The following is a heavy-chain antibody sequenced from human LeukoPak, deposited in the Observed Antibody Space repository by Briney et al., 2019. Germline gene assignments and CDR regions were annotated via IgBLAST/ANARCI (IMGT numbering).Heavy chain of an antibody. D-gene: IGHD1-1*01. V-gene: IGHV3-66*01. CDR3: AREGPGTTFDY. Sequence: PGRSMRLSCEASGFTVSSKYMSWVRQAPGKGLEWESAIYSERSTYYADSVKGRFPISRDNSKNTLYCQMNSLRAEDTAVNYWAREGPGTTFDYWGQGTLVTVSS. CDR1: GFTVSSKY. CDR2: IYSERST. J-gene: IGHJ4*02.